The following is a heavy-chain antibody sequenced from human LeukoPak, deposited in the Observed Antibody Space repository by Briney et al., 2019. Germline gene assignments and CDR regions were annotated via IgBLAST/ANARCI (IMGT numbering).Heavy chain of an antibody. J-gene: IGHJ4*02. V-gene: IGHV4-34*01. CDR1: GGSFSSYY. D-gene: IGHD1-26*01. Sequence: SETLSLTCAVYGGSFSSYYWTWIRQPPGKGLEWIGSIYYSGSTNYNPSLKSRVTISVDTSKNQFSLKLRSVTAAGTAVYYCASLRERSYYARGFDYWGQGTLVTVSS. CDR3: ASLRERSYYARGFDY. CDR2: IYYSGST.